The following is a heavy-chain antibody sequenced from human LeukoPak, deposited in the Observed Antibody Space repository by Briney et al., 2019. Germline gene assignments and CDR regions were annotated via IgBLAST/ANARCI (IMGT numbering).Heavy chain of an antibody. CDR2: INAGNGNT. Sequence: VSVKVSCTASGYTFTSYAMHWVRQAPGQRLEWMGWINAGNGNTKYSQKFQGRVTITRDTSASTAYMELSSLRSEDTAVYYCARGIAVAGRKGNWFDPWGQGTLVTVSS. V-gene: IGHV1-3*01. CDR1: GYTFTSYA. J-gene: IGHJ5*02. CDR3: ARGIAVAGRKGNWFDP. D-gene: IGHD6-19*01.